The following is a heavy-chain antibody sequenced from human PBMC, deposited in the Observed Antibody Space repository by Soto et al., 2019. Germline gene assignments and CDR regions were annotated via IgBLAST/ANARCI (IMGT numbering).Heavy chain of an antibody. D-gene: IGHD5-12*01. CDR3: ARARRDGYNYLDY. CDR2: IYYSGST. J-gene: IGHJ4*02. Sequence: SETLSLTCTVSGGSISSGGYYWSWIRQHPGEGLEWIGYIYYSGSTYYNPSLKSRVTISVDTSKNQFSLKLSSVTAADTAVYYCARARRDGYNYLDYWGQGTLVTVSS. V-gene: IGHV4-31*03. CDR1: GGSISSGGYY.